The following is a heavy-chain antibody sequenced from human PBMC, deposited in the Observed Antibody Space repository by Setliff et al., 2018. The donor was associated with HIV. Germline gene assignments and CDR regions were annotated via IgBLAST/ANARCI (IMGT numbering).Heavy chain of an antibody. D-gene: IGHD6-13*01. CDR1: GGSFSGYC. Sequence: SETLSLTCAVYGGSFSGYCWSWIRQPPGKGLEWIGEINHSGRTKYNPSLKSRVTTSVDTSKNQFSLRLGSVTAADTAVYYCVRVSCSSWYSIPRNYYYSMDVWGEGTTVTVSS. J-gene: IGHJ6*03. CDR2: INHSGRT. CDR3: VRVSCSSWYSIPRNYYYSMDV. V-gene: IGHV4-34*01.